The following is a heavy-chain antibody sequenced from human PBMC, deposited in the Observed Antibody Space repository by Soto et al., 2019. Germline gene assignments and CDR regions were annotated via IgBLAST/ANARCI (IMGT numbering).Heavy chain of an antibody. D-gene: IGHD1-1*01. V-gene: IGHV1-58*02. Sequence: QIPLVQFGPEVKKPGTPVKVSCKAAGFTFSSSGIHWVRQARGQRLEWIGWIVVGSGNTNYAQKFQERVPIPRDVSKNTAYMELTSLRSEDTAVYCCAADLAPTDPYSWFEPWGQGTLVTVSS. CDR2: IVVGSGNT. CDR1: GFTFSSSG. CDR3: AADLAPTDPYSWFEP. J-gene: IGHJ5*02.